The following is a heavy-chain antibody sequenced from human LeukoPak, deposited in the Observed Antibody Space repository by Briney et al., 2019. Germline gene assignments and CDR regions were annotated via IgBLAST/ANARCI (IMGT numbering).Heavy chain of an antibody. V-gene: IGHV3-7*01. D-gene: IGHD3-10*01. Sequence: GGSLRLSCAASGFTFSSYWMSWVRQAPGKGLEWEANIKQDGSEKYYVDSVKGRFTISRDNAKNSLYLQMNSLRAEDTAVYYCASFGGFGELLTWGQGTLVTVSS. J-gene: IGHJ5*02. CDR2: IKQDGSEK. CDR3: ASFGGFGELLT. CDR1: GFTFSSYW.